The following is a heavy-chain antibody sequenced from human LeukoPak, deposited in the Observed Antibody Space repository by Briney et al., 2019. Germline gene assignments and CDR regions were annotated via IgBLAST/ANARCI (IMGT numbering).Heavy chain of an antibody. V-gene: IGHV3-7*01. CDR2: IKQDGSEK. D-gene: IGHD1-26*01. CDR1: GFTFSSYW. Sequence: GGSLRLSCAASGFTFSSYWMSWVRQAPGKGLEWVANIKQDGSEKYYVDSVKGRFTISRNNAKNSLYLQMNSLRAEDTAVYYCARGRGGVGVRTPHFDYWGQGTLVTVSS. J-gene: IGHJ4*02. CDR3: ARGRGGVGVRTPHFDY.